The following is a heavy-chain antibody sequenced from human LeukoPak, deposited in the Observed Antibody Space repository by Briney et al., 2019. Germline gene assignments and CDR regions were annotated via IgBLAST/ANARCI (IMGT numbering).Heavy chain of an antibody. CDR3: ARPRGLGHFDY. D-gene: IGHD3-10*01. CDR1: GGSISSSSYY. V-gene: IGHV4-39*01. J-gene: IGHJ4*02. Sequence: PSETLSLTCTVSGGSISSSSYYWGWIRQPPGKGLEWIGSIYYSGSTYYNPSLKSRVTISVDTSKNQFSLKLSSVTAADTAVYYCARPRGLGHFDYWGQGTLVTVSS. CDR2: IYYSGST.